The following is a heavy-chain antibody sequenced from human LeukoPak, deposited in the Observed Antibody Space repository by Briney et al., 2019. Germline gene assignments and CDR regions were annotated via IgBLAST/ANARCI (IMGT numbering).Heavy chain of an antibody. CDR3: ARDNYGSGTYGYFDC. CDR2: ISFDGTTE. V-gene: IGHV3-30*04. Sequence: GGSLRLSCAASGFTFSSHAIHWVRQAPGKGLEWLALISFDGTTEKYADSVKGRFTISRDNSNNTLYLQMNGLGAEDTAVYYCARDNYGSGTYGYFDCWGQGTLVTVSS. CDR1: GFTFSSHA. J-gene: IGHJ4*02. D-gene: IGHD3-10*01.